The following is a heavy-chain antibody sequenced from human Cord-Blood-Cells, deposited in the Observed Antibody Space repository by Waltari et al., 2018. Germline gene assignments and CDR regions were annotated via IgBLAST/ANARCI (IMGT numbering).Heavy chain of an antibody. CDR1: GFTFSSYW. CDR2: IKQDGREK. D-gene: IGHD4-17*01. J-gene: IGHJ4*02. CDR3: ARPPPHDYGDYFDY. Sequence: EVQLVESGGGLVQPGGSLRLSCAASGFTFSSYWMSWVRQAPGEGRGWGANIKQDGREKYYVDSVKGRFTISRDNAKNSLYLQMNSLRAEDTAVYYCARPPPHDYGDYFDYWGQGTLVTVSS. V-gene: IGHV3-7*01.